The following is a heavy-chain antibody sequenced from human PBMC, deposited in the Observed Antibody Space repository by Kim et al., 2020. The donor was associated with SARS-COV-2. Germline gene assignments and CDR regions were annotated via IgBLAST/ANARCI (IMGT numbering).Heavy chain of an antibody. J-gene: IGHJ4*02. CDR3: ARLNNDYGDRSDY. V-gene: IGHV4-39*01. Sequence: NPSLKSRVPITVDTSRNQFSLKRSSVTAADTAVYYCARLNNDYGDRSDYWGQGTLVTVSS. D-gene: IGHD4-17*01.